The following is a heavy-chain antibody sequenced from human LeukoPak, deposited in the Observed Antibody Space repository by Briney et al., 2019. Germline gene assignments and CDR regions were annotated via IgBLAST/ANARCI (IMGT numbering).Heavy chain of an antibody. J-gene: IGHJ3*01. CDR1: GFTFSDYY. Sequence: GGSLRLSCAASGFTFSDYYMTWIRQAPGWGLERISYISAGSTTIYYADSVKGRFTISRDNAKNSLYLQMNSLGAEDTAVYYCARSQTPYDAFDVWGQGTMVTVSS. CDR2: ISAGSTTI. V-gene: IGHV3-11*01. CDR3: ARSQTPYDAFDV.